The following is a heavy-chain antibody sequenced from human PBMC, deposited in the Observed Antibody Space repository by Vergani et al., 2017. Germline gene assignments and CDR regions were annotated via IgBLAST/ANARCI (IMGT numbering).Heavy chain of an antibody. V-gene: IGHV3-30*03. CDR1: GFTSSYYG. CDR2: ISYVGTQK. Sequence: QVHLVESGGGVVQPGRSLRLSCVVSGFTSSYYGMHWVRQAPGKGLEWVAVISYVGTQKYYADSVKGRFTISRDNSKSTLYLQMNSLRTEDTAVYYCATKSCSTPGCQIGYFREWGQGTLVTVSS. CDR3: ATKSCSTPGCQIGYFRE. J-gene: IGHJ1*01. D-gene: IGHD2-2*01.